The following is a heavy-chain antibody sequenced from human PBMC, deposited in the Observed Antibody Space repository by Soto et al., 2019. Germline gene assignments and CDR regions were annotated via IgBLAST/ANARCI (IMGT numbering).Heavy chain of an antibody. CDR1: GFPFSDYY. Sequence: PGGSQRLSCAASGFPFSDYYMTWIRQAPGKGLEWVSYINSSGTTIYHADSVKGRFTISRDNAKNSVYLHINSLRAEDTAVYYYATALCVTTTCNWGPGFWGRGTLVTVSS. D-gene: IGHD7-27*01. CDR3: ATALCVTTTCNWGPGF. CDR2: INSSGTTI. V-gene: IGHV3-11*01. J-gene: IGHJ4*02.